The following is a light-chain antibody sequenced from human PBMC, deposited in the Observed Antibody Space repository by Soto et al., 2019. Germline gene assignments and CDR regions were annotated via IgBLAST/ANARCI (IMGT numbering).Light chain of an antibody. Sequence: QSVLTQPRSVSGSPGQSVTISCTGTSSDVGGYNYVSWYQQHSGKAPKLMIYDVSKRPSGVPDRFSGSKSGNTASLTISGLQAEDEADYYCCSYAGSYTPVVFGGGTKLTVL. J-gene: IGLJ2*01. CDR1: SSDVGGYNY. CDR3: CSYAGSYTPVV. V-gene: IGLV2-11*01. CDR2: DVS.